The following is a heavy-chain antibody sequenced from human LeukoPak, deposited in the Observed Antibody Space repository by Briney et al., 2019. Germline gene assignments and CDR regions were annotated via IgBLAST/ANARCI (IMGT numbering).Heavy chain of an antibody. Sequence: ASVKVSCKASGYTFTSYYMHWVRQAPGQGLEWMGIINPSGGSTSYAQKLQGRVTMTTDTSTSTAYMELRSLRSDDTAVYYCARLVYDSSAINAFDIWGQGTMVTVSS. D-gene: IGHD3-22*01. V-gene: IGHV1-46*01. CDR2: INPSGGST. J-gene: IGHJ3*02. CDR3: ARLVYDSSAINAFDI. CDR1: GYTFTSYY.